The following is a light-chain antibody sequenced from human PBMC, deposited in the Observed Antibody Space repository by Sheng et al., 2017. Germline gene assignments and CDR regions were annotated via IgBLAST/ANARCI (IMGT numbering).Light chain of an antibody. CDR1: QGISSY. CDR3: QQYDKWPLP. J-gene: IGKJ4*01. V-gene: IGKV1-8*01. CDR2: AAS. Sequence: AIRMTQSPSSFSASTGDRVTITCRASQGISSYLAWYQQKPGKAPKLLIYAASTLQSGVPSRFSGSGSGTDFTLTISCLQSEDFAVYYCQQYDKWPLPFGGGTKVEIK.